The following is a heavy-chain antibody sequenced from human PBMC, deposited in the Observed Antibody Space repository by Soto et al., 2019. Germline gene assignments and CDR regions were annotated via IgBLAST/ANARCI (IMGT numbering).Heavy chain of an antibody. D-gene: IGHD4-17*01. Sequence: SETQSLTSPVSGGSISSGSYCWGWIRRPPGKGLEWLGSIHYSGRTYDNPSLKSRVTISVDRSKNQSSLKLSSVTAADTAVYYCARSQTTVTSYDYWGQGTPVTVSS. CDR3: ARSQTTVTSYDY. J-gene: IGHJ4*02. CDR1: GGSISSGSYC. V-gene: IGHV4-39*07. CDR2: IHYSGRT.